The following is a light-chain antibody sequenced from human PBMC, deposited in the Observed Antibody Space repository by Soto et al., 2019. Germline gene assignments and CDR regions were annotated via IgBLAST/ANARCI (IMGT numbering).Light chain of an antibody. CDR2: AAS. J-gene: IGKJ1*01. CDR1: QGIRNA. CDR3: LQDYNYPRT. V-gene: IGKV1-6*01. Sequence: AIQMTQSPSSLSASVGDRVTITCRASQGIRNALGWYQQKPGKAPKLLIYAASRLQSGVPSRFSGSGSGTDFTLTISSLQPEDFATYYCLQDYNYPRTFGQGTKVEIK.